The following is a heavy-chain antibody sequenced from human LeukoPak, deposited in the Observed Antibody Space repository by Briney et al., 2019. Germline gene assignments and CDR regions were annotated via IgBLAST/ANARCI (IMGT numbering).Heavy chain of an antibody. D-gene: IGHD3-10*01. Sequence: PGGSLRLSCAASGFTFSSYEMNWVRQAPGKGLEWVSYISSSGSTIYYADSVKGRFTISRDSAKNSLYLQMNSLRAEDTAVYYCAAGAQYYYGSGTDYWGQGTLVTVSS. CDR1: GFTFSSYE. CDR3: AAGAQYYYGSGTDY. J-gene: IGHJ4*02. CDR2: ISSSGSTI. V-gene: IGHV3-48*03.